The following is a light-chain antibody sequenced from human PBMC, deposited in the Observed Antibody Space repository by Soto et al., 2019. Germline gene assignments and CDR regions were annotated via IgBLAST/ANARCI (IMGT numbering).Light chain of an antibody. V-gene: IGKV1-27*01. CDR3: QKYDSAPLT. CDR2: SAS. J-gene: IGKJ4*01. Sequence: DIQLTQSPASLSASIRDRVTITCRASQDISNYLAWYQQKPGKVPKLLIYSASTLYSGVPSRFSGSASGTDFTLTINSLQPEDVANYYCQKYDSAPLTFGGGTKVEI. CDR1: QDISNY.